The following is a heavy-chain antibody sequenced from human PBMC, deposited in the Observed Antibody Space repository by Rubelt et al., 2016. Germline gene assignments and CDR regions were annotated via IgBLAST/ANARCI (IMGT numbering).Heavy chain of an antibody. CDR1: GFTFSSYW. Sequence: EVQLVESGGGLVQPGGSLRLSCAASGFTFSSYWMSWVRQAPGKGLEWVANIKQDGSEKYYVDSVKGLFTISRDNGKNSLYLQMNSLRAEDTVVDYCARDLGSDSSSFGAFDIWGQGTMVTVSA. V-gene: IGHV3-7*03. D-gene: IGHD6-13*01. J-gene: IGHJ3*02. CDR2: IKQDGSEK. CDR3: ARDLGSDSSSFGAFDI.